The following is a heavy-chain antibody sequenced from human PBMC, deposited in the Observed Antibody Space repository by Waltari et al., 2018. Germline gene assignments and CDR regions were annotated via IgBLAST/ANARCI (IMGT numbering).Heavy chain of an antibody. Sequence: QVQLVQSGAEVKKPGASVKVSCKASGYTFTGYYMPWVRQAPGQGLEWMGWINPNSGGTNYAQKFQGRVTMTRDTSISTAYMELSRLRSDDTAVYYCARVGYCSSTSCYPDYWGQGTLVTVSS. CDR2: INPNSGGT. J-gene: IGHJ4*02. CDR3: ARVGYCSSTSCYPDY. CDR1: GYTFTGYY. V-gene: IGHV1-2*02. D-gene: IGHD2-2*01.